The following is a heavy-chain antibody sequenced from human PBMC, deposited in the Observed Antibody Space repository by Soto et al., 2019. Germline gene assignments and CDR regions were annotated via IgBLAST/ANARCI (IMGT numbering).Heavy chain of an antibody. CDR1: GGSISSSSYY. J-gene: IGHJ6*02. D-gene: IGHD2-2*01. CDR3: ARRVLVPAAGALYYYYGMDV. V-gene: IGHV4-39*01. CDR2: IYCSGST. Sequence: PSETLSLTCTVSGGSISSSSYYWGWIRQPPGKGLEWIGSIYCSGSTYYNPSLKSRVTISVDTSKNQFSLKLSSVTAADTAVYYCARRVLVPAAGALYYYYGMDVWGQGTTVTVSS.